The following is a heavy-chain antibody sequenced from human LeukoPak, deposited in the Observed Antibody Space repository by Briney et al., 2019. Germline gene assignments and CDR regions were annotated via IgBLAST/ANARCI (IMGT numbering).Heavy chain of an antibody. CDR2: ISSSSRDI. CDR1: GFTFTSYA. D-gene: IGHD3-22*01. CDR3: ARDSDSSGHYYMDYFDY. V-gene: IGHV3-21*01. J-gene: IGHJ4*02. Sequence: GGSLRLSCAASGFTFTSYAMNWVRQAPGKGLEWVSSISSSSRDINYADSVKGRFTISRDNAWNSLYLQMNSLRAEDTAVYYCARDSDSSGHYYMDYFDYWGQGALVTVSS.